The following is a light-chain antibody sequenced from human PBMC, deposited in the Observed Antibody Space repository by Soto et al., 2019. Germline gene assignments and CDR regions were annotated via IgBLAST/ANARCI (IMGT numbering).Light chain of an antibody. J-gene: IGKJ1*01. CDR1: QSVSSD. CDR2: GAS. V-gene: IGKV3-15*01. Sequence: EIVMTQSPATLSVSPGERATLSCRASQSVSSDLVWYQHKLGQAPRLLMYGASTRATGIPARFSGSGSGTEFTLTINSLQSEDVAVYYCQQYNDWPRTFCPGTKVEIK. CDR3: QQYNDWPRT.